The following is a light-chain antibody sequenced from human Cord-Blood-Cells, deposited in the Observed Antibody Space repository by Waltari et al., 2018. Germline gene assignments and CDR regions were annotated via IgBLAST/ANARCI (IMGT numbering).Light chain of an antibody. J-gene: IGKJ2*01. CDR3: QQYGSSYT. CDR1: QSVSSSY. CDR2: GAS. Sequence: EIVLTQSPGTLSLSPGERATLSCRASQSVSSSYLAWYQQKPGQAPRLLIYGASSRATGIPDRFMGSGSGTDCTLTISRLEPEDFAVYYCQQYGSSYTFGQGTKLEIK. V-gene: IGKV3-20*01.